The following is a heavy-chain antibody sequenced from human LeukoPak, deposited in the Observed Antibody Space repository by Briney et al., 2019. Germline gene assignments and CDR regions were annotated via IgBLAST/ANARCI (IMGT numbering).Heavy chain of an antibody. J-gene: IGHJ3*02. CDR2: ISSSGST. Sequence: SETLSLTCTVSGGSISSYYWSWIRQPAGKGLEGIGRISSSGSTNYNPSLKSRVTLSVDTSKNQFSLKLSSVTAADTAVYFCARGPYSYDSSGAFDIWGQGTMVTVSS. CDR3: ARGPYSYDSSGAFDI. V-gene: IGHV4-4*07. D-gene: IGHD3-22*01. CDR1: GGSISSYY.